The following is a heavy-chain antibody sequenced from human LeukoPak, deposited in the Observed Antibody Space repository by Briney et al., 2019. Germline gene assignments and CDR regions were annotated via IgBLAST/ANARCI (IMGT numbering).Heavy chain of an antibody. D-gene: IGHD3-10*01. J-gene: IGHJ5*02. Sequence: SETLSLTCTVSGGSISSSSYYWGWIRQPPGKGLEWIGSIYYSGSTYYNPSLKSRVTISVDTSKNQFSLKLSSVTAADTAVYYCARADPNASGYFYRFNWFDPWGQGTLVTVSS. CDR2: IYYSGST. V-gene: IGHV4-39*07. CDR1: GGSISSSSYY. CDR3: ARADPNASGYFYRFNWFDP.